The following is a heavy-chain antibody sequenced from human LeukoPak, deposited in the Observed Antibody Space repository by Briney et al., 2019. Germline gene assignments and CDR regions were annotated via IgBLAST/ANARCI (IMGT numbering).Heavy chain of an antibody. D-gene: IGHD4-17*01. CDR2: MNPNFGAT. CDR3: ARSRVGNGDYLFEDV. J-gene: IGHJ4*02. CDR1: GYTFKNYD. Sequence: ASVKFSCKASGYTFKNYDINWVRQATGQGLEWMGWMNPNFGATDYAQKFQGRFTITMDTSINTTYMELSSLRSEDTAVYYCARSRVGNGDYLFEDVWGQGTLVTVSS. V-gene: IGHV1-8*03.